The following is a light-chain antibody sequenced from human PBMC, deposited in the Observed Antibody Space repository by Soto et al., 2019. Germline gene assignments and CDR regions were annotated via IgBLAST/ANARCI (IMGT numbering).Light chain of an antibody. Sequence: EIVLTQSPGTLSLSPGERATLSCRAGQSVSSSYLAWYQQKPGQAPRPLIYGASSRAIGIPDRFSGSGSGTDFTLTISRLEPEDFALYYCQQYGSSPWTFGQGTKVEIQ. CDR3: QQYGSSPWT. CDR2: GAS. CDR1: QSVSSSY. V-gene: IGKV3-20*01. J-gene: IGKJ1*01.